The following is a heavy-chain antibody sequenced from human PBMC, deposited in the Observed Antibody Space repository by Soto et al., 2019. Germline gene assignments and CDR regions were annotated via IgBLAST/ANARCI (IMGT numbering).Heavy chain of an antibody. D-gene: IGHD2-2*01. V-gene: IGHV4-39*01. CDR2: IYYSGST. J-gene: IGHJ5*02. Sequence: SETLSLTCTVSGGSINSSRYYWGWIRQPPGKGLEWIGSIYYSGSTYYNPSLKSRVTISVDTSKNQFSLKLSSVTAADTAVYYCARQPYCSSTSCYPFSNWFDPWGQGTLVTVSS. CDR3: ARQPYCSSTSCYPFSNWFDP. CDR1: GGSINSSRYY.